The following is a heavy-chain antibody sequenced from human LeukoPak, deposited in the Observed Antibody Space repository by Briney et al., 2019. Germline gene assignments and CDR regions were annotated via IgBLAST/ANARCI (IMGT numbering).Heavy chain of an antibody. CDR2: LNPNSGGT. CDR3: ARIRFLEWLSDGEDY. Sequence: ASVKVSCKASGYTFTGYYMHWVRQAPGQELEWMGRLNPNSGGTNYAQKFQGRVTMTRDTSISTAYMELSRLRSDDTAVYYCARIRFLEWLSDGEDYWGQGTLVTVSS. D-gene: IGHD3-3*01. J-gene: IGHJ4*02. V-gene: IGHV1-2*06. CDR1: GYTFTGYY.